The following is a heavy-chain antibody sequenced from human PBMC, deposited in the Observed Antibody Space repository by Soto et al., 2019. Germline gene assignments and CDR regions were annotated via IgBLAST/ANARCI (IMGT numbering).Heavy chain of an antibody. Sequence: GASVKVSCKASGGTFSSYTISWVRQAPGQGLEWMGRIIPILGIANYAQKFQGRVTITADKSTSTAYMELSSLRSEDTAVYYCARDDVTYYYDSSGHIARGMDVWGRGTTVTVSS. CDR2: IIPILGIA. CDR1: GGTFSSYT. D-gene: IGHD3-22*01. V-gene: IGHV1-69*04. CDR3: ARDDVTYYYDSSGHIARGMDV. J-gene: IGHJ6*02.